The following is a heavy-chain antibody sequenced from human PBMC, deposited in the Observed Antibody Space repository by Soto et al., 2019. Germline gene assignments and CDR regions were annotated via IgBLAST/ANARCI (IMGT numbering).Heavy chain of an antibody. CDR1: GFTFSSYA. V-gene: IGHV3-30-3*01. J-gene: IGHJ4*02. Sequence: QVQLVESGGGVVQPGRSLRLSCAASGFTFSSYAMHWVRQAPGKGLEWVAVISYDGSNKYYADSVKGRFTISRNNSKNTLYLQMNSLRAEDTAVYYCASGRDGLLHSDYWGQGTLVTVSS. D-gene: IGHD3-9*01. CDR2: ISYDGSNK. CDR3: ASGRDGLLHSDY.